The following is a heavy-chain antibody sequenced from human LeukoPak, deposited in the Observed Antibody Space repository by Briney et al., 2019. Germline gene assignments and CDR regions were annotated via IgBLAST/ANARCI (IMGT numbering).Heavy chain of an antibody. CDR1: EFTFSSYG. Sequence: GGSLRLSCAASEFTFSSYGMHWVRQAPGKGLEWVGVRWYDGSNKYYADSVKGRFTISRDNSKNTLYLQMNSLRAEDTAVYYCARGGYNWNYNANWFDPWGQGTLVTVSS. D-gene: IGHD1-7*01. CDR3: ARGGYNWNYNANWFDP. CDR2: RWYDGSNK. V-gene: IGHV3-33*01. J-gene: IGHJ5*02.